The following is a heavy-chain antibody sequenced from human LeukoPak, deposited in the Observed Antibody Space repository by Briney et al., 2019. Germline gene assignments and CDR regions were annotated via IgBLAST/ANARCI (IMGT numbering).Heavy chain of an antibody. Sequence: SETLSLTCAVYGGSFSGYYWSWIRQPPGKGLEWIGEINHSGSTNYNPSLKSRVTISVDTSKNQFSLKLSSVTAADTAAYYCASLRGRIAAAGSFDYWGQGTLVTVSS. V-gene: IGHV4-34*01. CDR1: GGSFSGYY. CDR3: ASLRGRIAAAGSFDY. CDR2: INHSGST. D-gene: IGHD6-13*01. J-gene: IGHJ4*02.